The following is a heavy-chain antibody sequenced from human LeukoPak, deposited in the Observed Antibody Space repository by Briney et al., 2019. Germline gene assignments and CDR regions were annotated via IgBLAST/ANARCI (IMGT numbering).Heavy chain of an antibody. CDR3: ARDRRGSGYYPYYMDV. V-gene: IGHV1-2*02. D-gene: IGHD3-22*01. CDR1: GYTFTGYY. J-gene: IGHJ6*03. CDR2: INPNSGGT. Sequence: AASVKVSCKASGYTFTGYYMHWVRQAPGQGLEWMGWINPNSGGTNYAQKFQGRVTMTRDTSISTAYMELSRLRSDDTAVYYCARDRRGSGYYPYYMDVWGKGTTVTISS.